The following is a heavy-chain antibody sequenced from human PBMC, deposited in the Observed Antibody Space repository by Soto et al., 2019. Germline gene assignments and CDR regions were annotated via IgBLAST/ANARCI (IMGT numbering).Heavy chain of an antibody. J-gene: IGHJ4*02. D-gene: IGHD3-22*01. CDR1: GFTVDNYA. V-gene: IGHV3-23*01. CDR2: VGGSGDST. CDR3: AKGQGYYYDSSGYTFDY. Sequence: GSLRLSCAASGFTVDNYAMTWVRQAPGKGLEWVSCVGGSGDSTYYADSVKGRFTISRDTSKNTLYLQMNSLRPDDTAVYYCAKGQGYYYDSSGYTFDYWGQGTLVTVSS.